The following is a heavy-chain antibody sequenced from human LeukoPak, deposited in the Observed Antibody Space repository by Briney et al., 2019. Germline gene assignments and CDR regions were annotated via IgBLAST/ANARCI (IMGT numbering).Heavy chain of an antibody. D-gene: IGHD6-6*01. CDR2: ISSSSSTI. CDR1: RFTLRSLS. V-gene: IGHV3-48*04. CDR3: ARDRIGAIDSFDY. J-gene: IGHJ4*02. Sequence: GGSLRLSCAASRFTLRSLSMNGAGRPPGKGRGGFSYISSSSSTIYYADSVKGRFTISRDNAKNSLYLQMNSLRAEDTAVYYCARDRIGAIDSFDYWGQGTLVTVSS.